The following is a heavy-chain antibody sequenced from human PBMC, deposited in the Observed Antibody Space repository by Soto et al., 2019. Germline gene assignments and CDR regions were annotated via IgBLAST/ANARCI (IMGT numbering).Heavy chain of an antibody. V-gene: IGHV3-23*01. Sequence: EVQLLESGGGFVHPGGSLRLSCAASGFPFTAYAMSWVRQEPGKGPEWVSTISGTGDSTHYADSVKGRFTLSRDNSTNILLLQMNSLRVEDTAIYYCARSPPHCTGGNCYLHAFDSWGKGTLVTASS. CDR2: ISGTGDST. CDR1: GFPFTAYA. D-gene: IGHD2-8*02. J-gene: IGHJ4*02. CDR3: ARSPPHCTGGNCYLHAFDS.